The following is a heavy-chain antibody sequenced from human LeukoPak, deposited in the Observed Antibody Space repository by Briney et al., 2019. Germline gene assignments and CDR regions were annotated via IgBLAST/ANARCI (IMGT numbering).Heavy chain of an antibody. CDR1: GGTFSSYT. CDR2: IIPLFGTP. J-gene: IGHJ6*04. CDR3: ASATLRCSGGSCYEMDV. V-gene: IGHV1-69*06. D-gene: IGHD2-15*01. Sequence: SVKVSCKASGGTFSSYTISWVRQAPGQGLEWMGGIIPLFGTPDYAQKFQDRLTITADKSTSTAYMELTSLKSEDTAVYYCASATLRCSGGSCYEMDVWGKGTTVTVSS.